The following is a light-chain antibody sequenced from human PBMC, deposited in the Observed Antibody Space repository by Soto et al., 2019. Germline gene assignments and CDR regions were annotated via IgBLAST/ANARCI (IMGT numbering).Light chain of an antibody. J-gene: IGKJ5*01. Sequence: DLLMTQYPLSLPVTLGQPASISCRSNQSLVHSDGIAYFSWFQQRPGRSPRRLIYKVSNRDSGVPARFSGSGSGTEFRLTISTMQPDDFATYYCQQYDSFSVTFCQGRRLEIK. CDR1: QSLVHSDGIAY. CDR2: KVS. CDR3: QQYDSFSVT. V-gene: IGKV2-30*02.